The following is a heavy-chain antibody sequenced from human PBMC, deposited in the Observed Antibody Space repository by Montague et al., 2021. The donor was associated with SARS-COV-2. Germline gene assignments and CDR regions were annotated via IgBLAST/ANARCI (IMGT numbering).Heavy chain of an antibody. CDR2: MNPNSGNT. J-gene: IGHJ6*03. V-gene: IGHV1-8*01. Sequence: SVKVSCKASGYTFTSYDINWVRQAAGQGLEWMGWMNPNSGNTGYAQKLQGRVTMTRDTSMNTAYMELSSLRSEDTAVYYCARASLVRGVIITRVRYSYYIDDWGKGTTVTVS. D-gene: IGHD3-10*01. CDR3: ARASLVRGVIITRVRYSYYIDD. CDR1: GYTFTSYD.